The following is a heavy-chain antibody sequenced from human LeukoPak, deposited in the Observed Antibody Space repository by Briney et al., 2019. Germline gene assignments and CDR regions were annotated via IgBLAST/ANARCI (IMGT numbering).Heavy chain of an antibody. CDR1: GDSISSGDYY. Sequence: SETLSLTCSVSGDSISSGDYYWSWIRQPAGKGLEWIGRISSSGSTNYNPSLKSRVTISVDTSKNQFSLKLSSVTAADTAVYFCARGPYSYDSSGAFDIWGQGTMVTVSS. D-gene: IGHD3-22*01. CDR2: ISSSGST. V-gene: IGHV4-61*02. CDR3: ARGPYSYDSSGAFDI. J-gene: IGHJ3*02.